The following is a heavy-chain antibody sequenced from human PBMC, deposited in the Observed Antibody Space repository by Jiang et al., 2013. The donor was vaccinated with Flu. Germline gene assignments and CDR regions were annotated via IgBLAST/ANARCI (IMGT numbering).Heavy chain of an antibody. J-gene: IGHJ2*01. V-gene: IGHV2-5*01. D-gene: IGHD2-2*01. Sequence: KPTQTLTLTCSFSGLSLSANGEAFVWIRQPPGKALEWLALTYWNDDERYSPSLQHRLTITKDTSENQLILTLTNVDLADTGTYYCARMMSTTTTGXFDIWGRGSPVTVSS. CDR1: GLSLSANGEA. CDR2: TYWNDDE. CDR3: ARMMSTTTTGXFDI.